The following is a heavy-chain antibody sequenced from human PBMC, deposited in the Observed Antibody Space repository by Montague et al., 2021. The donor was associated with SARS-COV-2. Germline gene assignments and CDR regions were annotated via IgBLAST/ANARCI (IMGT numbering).Heavy chain of an antibody. CDR1: DGSSIFSL. CDR2: INHNFTT. CDR3: ARWDPQTLTLIGLRGKSASAY. Sequence: SETLSLTCASNDGSSIFSLSPSTRNSPGKALARISVINHNFTTPLTFKPSPRSRVTISVVTSKRQSSLKLSSVTAADTGVYYCARWDPQTLTLIGLRGKSASAYWGQGTLVTVSS. V-gene: IGHV4-34*01. J-gene: IGHJ4*02. D-gene: IGHD4-23*01.